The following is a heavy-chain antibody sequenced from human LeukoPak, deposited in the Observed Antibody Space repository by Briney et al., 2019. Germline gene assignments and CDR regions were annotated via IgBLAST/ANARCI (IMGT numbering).Heavy chain of an antibody. D-gene: IGHD3-22*01. V-gene: IGHV3-53*01. CDR3: ARGDSSGYSFDY. Sequence: GGSLRLSCTVSGFTVSSNSMSWVRQAPGKGLEWVSFIYSDNTHYSDSVTGRFTISRDNSKNTLYPQMNSLRAEDTAVYYCARGDSSGYSFDYWGQGTLVTVSS. J-gene: IGHJ4*02. CDR1: GFTVSSNS. CDR2: IYSDNT.